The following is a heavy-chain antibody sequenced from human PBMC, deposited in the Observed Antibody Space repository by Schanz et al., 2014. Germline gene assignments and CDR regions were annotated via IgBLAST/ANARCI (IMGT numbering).Heavy chain of an antibody. V-gene: IGHV1-69*02. CDR3: TRLRRADPNGFDV. J-gene: IGHJ6*02. CDR1: GDTFSKYN. D-gene: IGHD6-19*01. CDR2: IMPLRGIG. Sequence: QVQLVQSGGEMKKPGSSVKVSCQAFGDTFSKYNIMWVRQVPGQGLEWLGRIMPLRGIGNNAWKFQDRLTITADKSMNITYMELSSLGTEDTAVYYCTRLRRADPNGFDVWGQGTTXTVS.